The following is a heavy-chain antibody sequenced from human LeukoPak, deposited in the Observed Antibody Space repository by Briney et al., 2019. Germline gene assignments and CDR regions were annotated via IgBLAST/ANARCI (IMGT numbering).Heavy chain of an antibody. D-gene: IGHD2-15*01. Sequence: GGSLRLSCVVSGITLSNYGMSWVRQAPGKGLEWVAGISDRGGSTNYADSVKGRFTISRDNPKNTLYLQMDSLRSEDTAVYFCAKRGVVIRAVLVVGFHKEAYYFDSWGQGALVTVSS. CDR2: ISDRGGST. CDR3: AKRGVVIRAVLVVGFHKEAYYFDS. CDR1: GITLSNYG. J-gene: IGHJ4*02. V-gene: IGHV3-23*01.